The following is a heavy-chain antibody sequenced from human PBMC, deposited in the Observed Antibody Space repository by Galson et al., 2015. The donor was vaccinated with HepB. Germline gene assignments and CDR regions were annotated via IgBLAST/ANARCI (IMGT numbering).Heavy chain of an antibody. J-gene: IGHJ3*02. CDR1: GYTFTSYG. V-gene: IGHV1-18*01. Sequence: SVKVSCKASGYTFTSYGISWVRQAPGQGLEWMGWISAYNGNTNYAQKLQGRVTMTTDTSTSTAYMKLRSLRSNDTAVYYCATQYSYDSSGYGSNAFDIWGQGTMVTVSS. D-gene: IGHD3-22*01. CDR2: ISAYNGNT. CDR3: ATQYSYDSSGYGSNAFDI.